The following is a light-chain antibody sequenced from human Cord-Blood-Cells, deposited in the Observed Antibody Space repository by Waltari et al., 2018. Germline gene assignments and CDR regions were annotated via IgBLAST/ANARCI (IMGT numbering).Light chain of an antibody. V-gene: IGLV3-19*01. Sequence: SSELTQDPAVSVALGQTVRITCQGESLGSSYASWYQQKPGQAPVLVIYGKNNRPSGIPDRFSGSSSGNTASLTITGAQAEDEADYYCNSRDSSGNHVVFGGGTKLTVL. J-gene: IGLJ2*01. CDR2: GKN. CDR3: NSRDSSGNHVV. CDR1: SLGSSY.